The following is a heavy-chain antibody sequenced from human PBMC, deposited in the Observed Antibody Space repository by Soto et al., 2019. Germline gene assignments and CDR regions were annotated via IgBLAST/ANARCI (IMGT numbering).Heavy chain of an antibody. J-gene: IGHJ4*02. CDR3: ARANRYCSGDSCQLVDE. Sequence: PGGSLRLSCEASGFTFNTYWMTWVRQAPGKGLEWVANIKHDGSEKYSVGSVRGRFTISRDNAMNSLYLQMNSPRVEDTAVYYCARANRYCSGDSCQLVDEWGLGTLVTVSS. CDR2: IKHDGSEK. D-gene: IGHD2-15*01. CDR1: GFTFNTYW. V-gene: IGHV3-7*04.